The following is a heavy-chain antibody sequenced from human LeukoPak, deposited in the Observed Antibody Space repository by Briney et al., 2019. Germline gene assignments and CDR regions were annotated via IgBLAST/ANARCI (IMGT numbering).Heavy chain of an antibody. Sequence: SETLSLTCTVSGGSISSYYWSWIRQPPGKGLEWIGTIDYSGSASYNPSLKSRVTISVDTSKNQFSLKLSSVTAADTAVYYCARGKYSYAYFGAYYFDYWGQGTLVTVSS. V-gene: IGHV4-59*12. CDR2: IDYSGSA. CDR3: ARGKYSYAYFGAYYFDY. D-gene: IGHD5-18*01. CDR1: GGSISSYY. J-gene: IGHJ4*02.